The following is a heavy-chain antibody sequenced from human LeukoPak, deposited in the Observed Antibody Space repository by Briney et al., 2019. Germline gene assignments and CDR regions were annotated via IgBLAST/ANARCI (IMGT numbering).Heavy chain of an antibody. Sequence: GGSLRLSCAASGFTVSSNYMSWVRQAPGEGLEWVSVIYSGGSTYYADSVKGRFTISRDNSKNTLYLQMNSLRAEDTAVYYCARVRLWFGESDLDYWGQGTLVTVSS. CDR3: ARVRLWFGESDLDY. V-gene: IGHV3-66*01. D-gene: IGHD3-10*01. CDR1: GFTVSSNY. CDR2: IYSGGST. J-gene: IGHJ4*02.